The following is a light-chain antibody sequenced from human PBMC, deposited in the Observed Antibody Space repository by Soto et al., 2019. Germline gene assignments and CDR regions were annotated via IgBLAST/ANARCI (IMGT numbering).Light chain of an antibody. CDR1: QSVSSSL. CDR3: QQYDSSPWT. Sequence: EIVLTQSPATLSLTQGERATLSCRASQSVSSSLLAWYQQKPGQAPRLLIYAASSRATGIPDRFSGSGSGTDFTLTISRLEPEDFAVYYCQQYDSSPWTFGQGTKVEIK. CDR2: AAS. J-gene: IGKJ1*01. V-gene: IGKV3-20*01.